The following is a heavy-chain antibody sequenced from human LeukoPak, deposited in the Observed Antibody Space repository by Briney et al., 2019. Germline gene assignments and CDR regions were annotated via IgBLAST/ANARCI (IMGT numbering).Heavy chain of an antibody. J-gene: IGHJ6*02. CDR3: AREAYYYDSSGYYDGPRGGYYYYGMDV. V-gene: IGHV3-53*01. D-gene: IGHD3-22*01. Sequence: PRGSLRLSCAASGFTVSSNYMSWVRQAPGKGLEWVSVIYSGGSTYYADSVKGRFTISRDNSKNTLYLQMNSLRAEDTAVYYCAREAYYYDSSGYYDGPRGGYYYYGMDVWGQGTTVTVSS. CDR2: IYSGGST. CDR1: GFTVSSNY.